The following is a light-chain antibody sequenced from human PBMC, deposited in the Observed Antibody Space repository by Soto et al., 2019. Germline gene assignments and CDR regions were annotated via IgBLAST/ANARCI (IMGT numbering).Light chain of an antibody. Sequence: QSVLTQPPSVSAAPGQKVAISCSGSSSNIGDNSVSWYQQLPGTAPKLLIYDNNKRPSGIPDRFSGSKSGTSATLGITGLQTGDEADYYCGTWDSSLSGLFGGGTKLTVL. V-gene: IGLV1-51*01. CDR3: GTWDSSLSGL. CDR1: SSNIGDNS. CDR2: DNN. J-gene: IGLJ2*01.